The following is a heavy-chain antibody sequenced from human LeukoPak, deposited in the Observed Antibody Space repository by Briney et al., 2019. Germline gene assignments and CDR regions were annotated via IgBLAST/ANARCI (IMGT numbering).Heavy chain of an antibody. V-gene: IGHV4-59*01. CDR1: DGSISDSY. D-gene: IGHD4-23*01. CDR2: IYFTGFT. J-gene: IGHJ5*02. Sequence: SETLSLTCTVTDGSISDSYWSWIRQSPGKGLEWIGYIYFTGFTHYNPSLKSRVTMSVALSKNQFSLNLNSVTAADTAVYYCARDGNGGNSWGWFDPWGQGTLVTVSA. CDR3: ARDGNGGNSWGWFDP.